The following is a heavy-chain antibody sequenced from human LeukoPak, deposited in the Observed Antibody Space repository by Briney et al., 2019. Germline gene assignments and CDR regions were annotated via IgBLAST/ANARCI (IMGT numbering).Heavy chain of an antibody. Sequence: GESLKISCQASGYTFVSYWIGWVRQVPGKGLEWMGVVYPGDSDFRYLPSFQGQVTISADRSISAAYLQWNSLKASDTAMYYCARDNNGYSLFDVWGRGTLVTVSS. D-gene: IGHD3-22*01. CDR3: ARDNNGYSLFDV. J-gene: IGHJ2*01. CDR1: GYTFVSYW. CDR2: VYPGDSDF. V-gene: IGHV5-51*01.